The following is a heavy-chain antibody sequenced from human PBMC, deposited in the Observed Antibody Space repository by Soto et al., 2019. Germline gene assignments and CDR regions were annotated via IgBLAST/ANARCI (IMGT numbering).Heavy chain of an antibody. V-gene: IGHV2-5*02. CDR2: IYSDGNK. D-gene: IGHD5-12*01. CDR3: VHTAGWLHRY. J-gene: IGHJ4*02. Sequence: HITLKESGPTLVKPTQTPTLTCTLSGFSLSDFAVGVAWVRRPPGKALEWLALIYSDGNKYYSPSLKTRLTTSTDTSKDHVVPTMTNMDPLNTATYVCVHTAGWLHRYWGQGTQVTVSS. CDR1: GFSLSDFAVG.